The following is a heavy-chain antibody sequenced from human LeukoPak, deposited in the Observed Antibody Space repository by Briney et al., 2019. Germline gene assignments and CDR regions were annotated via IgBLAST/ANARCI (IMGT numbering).Heavy chain of an antibody. CDR3: AKELAMIVVVTLGY. CDR2: ISGSGSNT. D-gene: IGHD3-22*01. CDR1: GFTFNNYA. J-gene: IGHJ4*02. Sequence: GGSLRLSCAASGFTFNNYAMSWVRQAPGKGLEWVSGISGSGSNTYYADSVKGRFTISRDKSKNTLYLQMNSLRADGTAVYYCAKELAMIVVVTLGYWGQGTLVTVSS. V-gene: IGHV3-23*01.